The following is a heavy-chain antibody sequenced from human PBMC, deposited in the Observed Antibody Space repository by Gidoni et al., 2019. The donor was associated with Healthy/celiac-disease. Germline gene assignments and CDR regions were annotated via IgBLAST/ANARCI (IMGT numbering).Heavy chain of an antibody. J-gene: IGHJ4*02. CDR1: GFTFSSYS. V-gene: IGHV3-21*01. Sequence: EVQLVESGGGLVKPGGSLRLSCAASGFTFSSYSMNWVRQAPGKGLEWVSSISSSSSYIYYADSVKGRFTISRDNAKNSLYLQMNSLRAEDTAVYYCARGGVAVAGTGYWGQGTLVTVSS. CDR3: ARGGVAVAGTGY. D-gene: IGHD6-19*01. CDR2: ISSSSSYI.